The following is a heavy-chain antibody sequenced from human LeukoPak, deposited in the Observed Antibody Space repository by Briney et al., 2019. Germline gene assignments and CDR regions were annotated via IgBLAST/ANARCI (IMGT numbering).Heavy chain of an antibody. V-gene: IGHV3-23*01. CDR1: GFTFSTYA. J-gene: IGHJ4*02. CDR3: ATRGMTTITEGFDF. D-gene: IGHD5-24*01. Sequence: GGSLRLSCAASGFTFSTYAMSWVRQAPGKGLEWVAAVSDIGRSTYYADSVKGRFTIFRDNSKNTLYLHMNSLRDADPAVYYCATRGMTTITEGFDFWGQGTLVTVSS. CDR2: VSDIGRST.